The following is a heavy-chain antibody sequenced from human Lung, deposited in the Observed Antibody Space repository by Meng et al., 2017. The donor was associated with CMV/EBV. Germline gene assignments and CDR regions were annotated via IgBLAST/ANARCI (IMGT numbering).Heavy chain of an antibody. D-gene: IGHD6-19*01. CDR1: GGSISSSNG. CDR3: ARVGQWLPIDY. CDR2: IYHSGST. J-gene: IGHJ4*02. V-gene: IGHV4-4*02. Sequence: VQWQESGPGLVKPSVALSFTCAVSGGSISSSNGWSWVRQPPGKGLEWIGEIYHSGSTNYNPSLKSRVTISVDKSKNQFSLNLSSVTAADTAVYYCARVGQWLPIDYWGQGTLVTVSS.